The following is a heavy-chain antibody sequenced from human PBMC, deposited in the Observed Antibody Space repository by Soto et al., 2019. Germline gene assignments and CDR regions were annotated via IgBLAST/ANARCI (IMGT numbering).Heavy chain of an antibody. CDR3: AREGTYSPDV. CDR2: INSDGSST. D-gene: IGHD2-21*01. V-gene: IGHV3-74*01. Sequence: GGSLRLSCAASGFTFSSDWMHWVRQALGKGQVWVSRINSDGSSTSYADSVKGRFTISRDNAKNTLYLQMNSLRAEDTAVYYCAREGTYSPDVWSQGTTVTVSS. J-gene: IGHJ6*02. CDR1: GFTFSSDW.